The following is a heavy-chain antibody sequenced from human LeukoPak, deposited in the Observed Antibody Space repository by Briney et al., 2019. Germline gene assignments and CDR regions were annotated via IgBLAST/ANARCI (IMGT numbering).Heavy chain of an antibody. CDR2: ISGSGGST. Sequence: GGSLRLSCAASGFTFSSYAMSWVRQAPGKGLEWVSGISGSGGSTYYADSVKGRFTISRDNSKNMLYLQMNSLRAEDTAVYYCAKWKYSNSGIDDYWGQGALVTVSS. D-gene: IGHD6-6*01. CDR3: AKWKYSNSGIDDY. CDR1: GFTFSSYA. J-gene: IGHJ4*02. V-gene: IGHV3-23*01.